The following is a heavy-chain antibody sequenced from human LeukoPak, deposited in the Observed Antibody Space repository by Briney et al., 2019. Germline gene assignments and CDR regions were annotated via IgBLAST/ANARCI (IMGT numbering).Heavy chain of an antibody. Sequence: SETLSLTCTVSGGSISSYYWSWIRQPPGKGLEWIGYIYYSGSTNYNPSLKSRVTISVDTSKNQFSLKLSSVTAADTAVYYCARGGRYCSGGSCYNWFDPWGQGTLVTVSS. CDR2: IYYSGST. CDR1: GGSISSYY. CDR3: ARGGRYCSGGSCYNWFDP. J-gene: IGHJ5*02. V-gene: IGHV4-59*01. D-gene: IGHD2-15*01.